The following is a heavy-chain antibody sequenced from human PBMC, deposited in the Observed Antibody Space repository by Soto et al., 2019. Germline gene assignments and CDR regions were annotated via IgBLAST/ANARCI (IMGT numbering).Heavy chain of an antibody. CDR1: GFTFSSYW. CDR3: ARDRGQLGNPFDP. CDR2: IKQDGSEK. J-gene: IGHJ5*02. D-gene: IGHD6-6*01. Sequence: GGSLRLSCAASGFTFSSYWMSWVRQAPGKGLEWVANIKQDGSEKYYVDSVKGRFTISRDNAKNSLYLQMNSLRAEDTAVYYCARDRGQLGNPFDPWGQGTLVTVSS. V-gene: IGHV3-7*01.